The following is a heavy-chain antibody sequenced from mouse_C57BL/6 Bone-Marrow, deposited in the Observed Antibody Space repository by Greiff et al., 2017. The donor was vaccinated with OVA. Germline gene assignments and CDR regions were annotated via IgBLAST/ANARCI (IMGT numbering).Heavy chain of an antibody. Sequence: QVQLQQPGAELVKPGASVKLSCKASGYTFTSYWMQWVKQRPGQGLEWIGEIDPSDSYTNSNQKFKGKATLTVDTSSSTAYMQLRSLPSEDSAVYFCARSLYEYVHLDVWGTETTHTVVS. V-gene: IGHV1-50*01. J-gene: IGHJ1*03. CDR3: ARSLYEYVHLDV. CDR1: GYTFTSYW. D-gene: IGHD2-4*01. CDR2: IDPSDSYT.